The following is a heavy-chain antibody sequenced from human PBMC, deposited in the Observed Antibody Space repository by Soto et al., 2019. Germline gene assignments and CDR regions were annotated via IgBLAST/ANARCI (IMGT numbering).Heavy chain of an antibody. CDR2: ISGSGGST. D-gene: IGHD3-3*01. V-gene: IGHV3-23*01. CDR3: AKDFNPYYDFWSGYFLQHYYGMDV. J-gene: IGHJ6*02. Sequence: GGSLRLSCAASGFTFSSYAMSWVRQAPGKGLEWVSAISGSGGSTYYADSVKGRFTISRDNSKNTLYLQMNSLRAEDTAVYYCAKDFNPYYDFWSGYFLQHYYGMDVWGQGTTVTVSS. CDR1: GFTFSSYA.